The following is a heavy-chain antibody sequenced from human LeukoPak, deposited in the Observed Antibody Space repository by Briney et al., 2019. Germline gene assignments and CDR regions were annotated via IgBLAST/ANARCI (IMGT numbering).Heavy chain of an antibody. CDR2: IKQDGSEE. CDR3: ARGSSAGASLRHDY. Sequence: GGSLRLSCAASGFTFSSYWMSWVRQAPGKGLEWVANIKQDGSEENFVVSVKGRFTISRDNAKKSLYLQMNSLRAEDTAVYYCARGSSAGASLRHDYWGQGTLVTVSS. D-gene: IGHD1-26*01. CDR1: GFTFSSYW. J-gene: IGHJ4*02. V-gene: IGHV3-7*01.